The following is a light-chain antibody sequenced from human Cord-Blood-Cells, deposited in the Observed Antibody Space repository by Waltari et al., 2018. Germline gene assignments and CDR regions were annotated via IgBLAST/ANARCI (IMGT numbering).Light chain of an antibody. V-gene: IGKV4-1*01. Sequence: DIVMTQSPDSLAVSLGERATINCKSSQSVFYSSNNKICLSWYQQKPGQPPEMLIYWASTREAGVPDRFSGSGSGTDFTLTISSLQAEDVAVYYCQQYYSTPLTFGGGTKVEIK. J-gene: IGKJ4*01. CDR3: QQYYSTPLT. CDR2: WAS. CDR1: QSVFYSSNNKIC.